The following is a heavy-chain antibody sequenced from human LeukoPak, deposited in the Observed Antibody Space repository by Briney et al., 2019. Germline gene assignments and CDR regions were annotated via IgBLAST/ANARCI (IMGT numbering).Heavy chain of an antibody. V-gene: IGHV4-30-4*08. D-gene: IGHD6-13*01. Sequence: SQTLSLTCTVSGGSISSGDYYWSWIRQPPGKGLEWIGYIYYSGSTYYNPSLKSRVTISVDTSKNQFSLKLRSVTAADTAVYYCARVSSSSWYTYYFDYWGQGTLVTVSS. CDR3: ARVSSSSWYTYYFDY. J-gene: IGHJ4*02. CDR2: IYYSGST. CDR1: GGSISSGDYY.